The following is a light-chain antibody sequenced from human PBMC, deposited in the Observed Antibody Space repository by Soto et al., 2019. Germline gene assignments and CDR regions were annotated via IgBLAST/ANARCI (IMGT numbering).Light chain of an antibody. J-gene: IGKJ1*01. V-gene: IGKV1-5*03. CDR1: QTISSW. CDR2: NAS. Sequence: DIQMTQSPSTLSGSVGERVTITCRASQTISSWLAWYQQKPGKAPKLLIYNASTVKSGVPSRFSGSGSGTEFTLTINSLQPDDFATYYCQHYNGYSEAFGQGTKVDIK. CDR3: QHYNGYSEA.